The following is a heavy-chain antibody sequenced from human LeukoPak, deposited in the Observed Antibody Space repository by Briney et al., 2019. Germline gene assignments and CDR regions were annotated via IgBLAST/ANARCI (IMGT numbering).Heavy chain of an antibody. J-gene: IGHJ3*02. Sequence: SQTLSLTCTVSGGSISSGSYYWSWIRQPAGKGLEWIGRIYTSGSTNYNPSLKSRVTISVDTSKNQFSLKQSSVTAADTAVYYCARDVDTAMDNAFDIWGQGTMVTVSS. CDR1: GGSISSGSYY. CDR3: ARDVDTAMDNAFDI. CDR2: IYTSGST. V-gene: IGHV4-61*02. D-gene: IGHD5-18*01.